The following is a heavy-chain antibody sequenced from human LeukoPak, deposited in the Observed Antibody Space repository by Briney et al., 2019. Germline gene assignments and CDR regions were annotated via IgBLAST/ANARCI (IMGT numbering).Heavy chain of an antibody. Sequence: GSGPTLVKPTQTLTLTCSLSGFSLSTSGAGVGWIRQPPGKAQEWLAVIYWNDIKRYSPSLNSRLTITKDTSKNQVVLTLTNMDPVDTATYYCARIHDYGDYGIDYYYYYGMDVWGQGTTVTVSS. CDR2: IYWNDIK. CDR3: ARIHDYGDYGIDYYYYYGMDV. V-gene: IGHV2-5*01. J-gene: IGHJ6*02. CDR1: GFSLSTSGAG. D-gene: IGHD4-17*01.